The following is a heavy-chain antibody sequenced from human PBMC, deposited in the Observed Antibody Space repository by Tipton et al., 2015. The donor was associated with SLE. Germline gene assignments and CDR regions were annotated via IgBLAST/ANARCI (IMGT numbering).Heavy chain of an antibody. J-gene: IGHJ6*03. CDR1: GGSISSYY. CDR2: VYYSGNT. CDR3: ARVFGAVADPYYYYYMDV. Sequence: TLSLTCTVSGGSISSYYWSWIRQPPGKGLEWIGHVYYSGNTNCNPSLKSRVTISVDTSKNQFSLKLSSVTAADTAVYYCARVFGAVADPYYYYYMDVWGKGTTVTVSS. D-gene: IGHD6-19*01. V-gene: IGHV4-59*07.